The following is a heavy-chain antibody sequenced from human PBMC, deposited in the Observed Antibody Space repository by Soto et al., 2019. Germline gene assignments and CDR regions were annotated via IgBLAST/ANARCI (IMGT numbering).Heavy chain of an antibody. D-gene: IGHD6-13*01. CDR3: ARDLAAVPRAFDY. Sequence: QVQLQESGPGLLKPSETLSLTCTVSGGSISSYFYIWVRHPPGKGLEWIGSVYYTGTTDYNPSLKSRVTISVDTSKTQFSLNLRSVTAADTAVYYCARDLAAVPRAFDYWGRGTLVTVSS. V-gene: IGHV4-59*01. J-gene: IGHJ4*02. CDR2: VYYTGTT. CDR1: GGSISSYF.